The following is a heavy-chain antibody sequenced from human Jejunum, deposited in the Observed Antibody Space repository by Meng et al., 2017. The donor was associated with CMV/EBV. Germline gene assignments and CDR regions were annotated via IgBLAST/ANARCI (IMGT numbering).Heavy chain of an antibody. CDR2: IYWNDDK. Sequence: LSTSGVGVGGVRQPPGKALEWVALIYWNDDKNYSPSLKSRLTITKDASKNQVVLTMTNMDPVDTATYYCAHYCSGTACYQEHVFDIRGQGTMVTVSS. CDR3: AHYCSGTACYQEHVFDI. J-gene: IGHJ3*02. D-gene: IGHD2-2*01. CDR1: LSTSGVG. V-gene: IGHV2-5*01.